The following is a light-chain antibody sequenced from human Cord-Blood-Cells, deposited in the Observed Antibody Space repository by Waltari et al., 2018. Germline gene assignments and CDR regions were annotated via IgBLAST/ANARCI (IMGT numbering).Light chain of an antibody. CDR3: QQYYSTPIT. V-gene: IGKV4-1*01. J-gene: IGKJ5*01. CDR2: WAS. Sequence: DIVMTQSPDSLAVSLGERATINCKSSQSVLYSSNNKDYLAWYQQKPGQPPKLLIYWASTRESGVPDRFSGSGSGTDFTLTISSLQAEDGAVYYCQQYYSTPITFGQGTRLKIK. CDR1: QSVLYSSNNKDY.